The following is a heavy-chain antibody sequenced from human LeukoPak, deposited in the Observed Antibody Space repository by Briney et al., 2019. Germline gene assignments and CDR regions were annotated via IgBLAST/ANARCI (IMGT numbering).Heavy chain of an antibody. V-gene: IGHV3-64*01. CDR2: ITSNGDNT. J-gene: IGHJ4*02. CDR3: ARDRSGSGDY. D-gene: IGHD2-15*01. CDR1: GFTFSTYA. Sequence: GGSLRLSCAASGFTFSTYAMHWVRQAPGKGLEYVSSITSNGDNTFYANSVKGRFTISRDNSKNTLYLQMDSLRAEDMAVYYCARDRSGSGDYWGQGTLVTVSS.